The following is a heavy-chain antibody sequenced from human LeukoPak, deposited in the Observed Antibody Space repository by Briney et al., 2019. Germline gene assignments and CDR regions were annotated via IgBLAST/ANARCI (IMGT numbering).Heavy chain of an antibody. CDR2: ISPYNGDT. Sequence: ASVKVSCKASGFTFTSSAVQWVRQARGQRLEWIGWISPYNGDTNYAQKLQGRVTMTTDTSTSTAYMDLRSLRSDDTAVYYCARDLYYYDSGASFDDTFDIWGQGTTVTVSS. D-gene: IGHD3-22*01. CDR1: GFTFTSSA. CDR3: ARDLYYYDSGASFDDTFDI. V-gene: IGHV1-18*01. J-gene: IGHJ3*02.